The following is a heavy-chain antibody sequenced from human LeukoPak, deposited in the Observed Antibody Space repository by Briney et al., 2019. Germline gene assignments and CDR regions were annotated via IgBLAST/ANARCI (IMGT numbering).Heavy chain of an antibody. CDR1: GYTFTGYY. V-gene: IGHV1-18*04. CDR3: ASAPRGGYEPFDY. J-gene: IGHJ4*02. CDR2: ISAYNGNT. D-gene: IGHD5-12*01. Sequence: ASVKVSCKASGYTFTGYYMHWVRQAPGQGLEWMGWISAYNGNTNYAQKLQGRVTMTTDTSTSTAYMELRSLRSDDTAVYYCASAPRGGYEPFDYWGQGTLVTVSS.